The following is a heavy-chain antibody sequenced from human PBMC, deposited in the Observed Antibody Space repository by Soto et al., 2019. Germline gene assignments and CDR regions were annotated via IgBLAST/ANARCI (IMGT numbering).Heavy chain of an antibody. V-gene: IGHV4-59*01. J-gene: IGHJ4*02. CDR1: CGSISGYY. CDR2: VYDTGST. D-gene: IGHD6-6*01. CDR3: ARSIAVPSSHIDH. Sequence: SETLSLTCSVSCGSISGYYWSWIRQAPGKGLEWIGYVYDTGSTSYNPSLQSRVTISVDTSKKQFSLSLRLVTAADTAVYFCARSIAVPSSHIDHWGQGTRVTVSS.